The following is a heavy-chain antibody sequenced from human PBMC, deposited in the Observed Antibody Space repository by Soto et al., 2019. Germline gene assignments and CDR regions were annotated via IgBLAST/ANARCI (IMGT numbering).Heavy chain of an antibody. D-gene: IGHD2-8*01. J-gene: IGHJ4*02. Sequence: PVQSLKISCAAYGSTFSNIWLSWVRQAPGKGLEGVANINHDGSEKYFVDSVKGRFTISRDIAKNSLYLQMKSLIAVYTAVHYCAIPRLGVQTWPYCSQGAL. CDR1: GSTFSNIW. CDR2: INHDGSEK. CDR3: AIPRLGVQTWPY. V-gene: IGHV3-7*03.